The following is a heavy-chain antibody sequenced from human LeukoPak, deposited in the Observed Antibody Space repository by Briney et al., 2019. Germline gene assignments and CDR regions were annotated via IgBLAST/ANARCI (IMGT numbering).Heavy chain of an antibody. CDR2: IYYSGST. J-gene: IGHJ3*02. Sequence: PSETLSLTCTVSGDSISSYYWSWIRQPPGKGLEWIAYIYYSGSTSSNPSLKSRVTISTNTSKKQFSLKLSCVTAADTAAYYCARGPGGGSYSDAFDIWGQGTMVTVPS. CDR3: ARGPGGGSYSDAFDI. CDR1: GDSISSYY. V-gene: IGHV4-59*01. D-gene: IGHD1-26*01.